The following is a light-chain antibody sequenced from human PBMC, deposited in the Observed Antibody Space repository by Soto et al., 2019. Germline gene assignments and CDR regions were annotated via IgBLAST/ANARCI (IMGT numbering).Light chain of an antibody. Sequence: QSVLTQPPSVSGAPGQRVTISCTGSSSNIGAGYDVHWYQQLPGTAPKLLIYGNSNRPSGVPDRFSGSKSGTSASLAITKLQAEDEADYYCQSYDRSLSVVFGGGTKLTVL. CDR3: QSYDRSLSVV. CDR2: GNS. J-gene: IGLJ2*01. V-gene: IGLV1-40*01. CDR1: SSNIGAGYD.